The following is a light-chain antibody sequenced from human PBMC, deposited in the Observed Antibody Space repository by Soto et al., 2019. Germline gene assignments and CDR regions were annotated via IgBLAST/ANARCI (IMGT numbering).Light chain of an antibody. Sequence: DIQMTQSPSSLSASVRDRVTITCRASQSISSYLNWYQQKPGKAPKLLIYAASSLQSGVPSRFSGSGSGTDFTLTISSLQPEDFATYYCQQSHSTPLTFGGGTKVDIK. CDR1: QSISSY. J-gene: IGKJ4*01. CDR3: QQSHSTPLT. V-gene: IGKV1-39*01. CDR2: AAS.